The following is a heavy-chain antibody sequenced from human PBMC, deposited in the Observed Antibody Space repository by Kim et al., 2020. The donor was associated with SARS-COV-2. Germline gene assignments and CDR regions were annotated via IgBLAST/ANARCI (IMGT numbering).Heavy chain of an antibody. Sequence: GGSLRLSCAASGFTFDDYGMSWVRQAPGKGLEWVSGINWNGGSTGYADSVKGRFTISRDNAKNSLYLQMNSLRAEDTALYHCARSGSGSYLLWIDYWGQGTLVTVSS. V-gene: IGHV3-20*01. CDR3: ARSGSGSYLLWIDY. D-gene: IGHD3-10*01. J-gene: IGHJ4*02. CDR2: INWNGGST. CDR1: GFTFDDYG.